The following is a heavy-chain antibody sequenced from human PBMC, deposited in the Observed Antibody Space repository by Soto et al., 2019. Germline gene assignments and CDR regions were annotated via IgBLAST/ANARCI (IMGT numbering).Heavy chain of an antibody. CDR2: TYQSGSA. J-gene: IGHJ6*02. CDR1: GGSISSGGYS. CDR3: ARDYYGMDV. V-gene: IGHV4-30-2*06. Sequence: PSETLSLTCTVSGGSISSGGYSWTWLRQSPGKGLEWIGYTYQSGSAFYNPSLKSRVTISVDRSKNQFSLNLTSVTAADTAVYYCARDYYGMDVWGQGTTVTVSS.